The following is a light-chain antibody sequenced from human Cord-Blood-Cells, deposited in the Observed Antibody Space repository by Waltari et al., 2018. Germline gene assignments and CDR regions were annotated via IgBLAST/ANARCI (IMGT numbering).Light chain of an antibody. CDR1: QSSSSY. V-gene: IGKV1-39*01. CDR3: QQSYSTPPVT. CDR2: AAS. Sequence: DIQLTQSPASLSASVGDRVTITCRASQSSSSYLNWYQQKPGKPPKRLIYAASSLQSGVPSRFSGSGSGTDFTLTISSLQPEDFAAYYCQQSYSTPPVTFGGGTKVEIK. J-gene: IGKJ4*01.